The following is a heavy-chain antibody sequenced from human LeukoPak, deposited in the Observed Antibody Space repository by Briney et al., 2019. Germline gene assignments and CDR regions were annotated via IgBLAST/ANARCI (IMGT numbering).Heavy chain of an antibody. CDR3: ARTYCVNGVCSAFDY. CDR2: ISAYNGKT. J-gene: IGHJ4*02. D-gene: IGHD2-8*01. CDR1: GYTFTSYD. Sequence: ASVMVSCKASGYTFTSYDISWVRQAPGQGLEWMGWISAYNGKTNYAQKLQGRVTMTTDTSTSTAYMELRSLRSDDAAVYYCARTYCVNGVCSAFDYWGQGTLVTVSS. V-gene: IGHV1-18*01.